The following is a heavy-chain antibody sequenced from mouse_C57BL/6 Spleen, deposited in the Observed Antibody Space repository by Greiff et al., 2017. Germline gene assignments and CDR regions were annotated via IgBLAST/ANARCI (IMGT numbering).Heavy chain of an antibody. V-gene: IGHV1-53*01. CDR1: GYTFTSYW. CDR2: INPSNGGT. CDR3: SRLASYYGSSHLYSMDY. J-gene: IGHJ4*01. Sequence: VQLQQSGTELVKPGASVKLSCKASGYTFTSYWMHWVKQRPGQGLEWIGNINPSNGGTNYNEKFKSKATLTVDKSSSTAYMQVSSLTSEDSAVYYCSRLASYYGSSHLYSMDYWGQGTSVTVSS. D-gene: IGHD1-1*01.